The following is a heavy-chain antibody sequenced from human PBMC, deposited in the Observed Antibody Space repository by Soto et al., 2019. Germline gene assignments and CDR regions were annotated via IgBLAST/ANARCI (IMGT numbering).Heavy chain of an antibody. CDR3: ARDAFLLLVYSYFAY. CDR1: GYTFTSYG. CDR2: ISAYNGNT. Sequence: QVQLVQSGAEVKKPGASVKVSCKASGYTFTSYGISWVRQAPGQGLEWMGWISAYNGNTNYAQKLQGRVTMTTDTSTSTAYMELRSLRSDDRAQYYCARDAFLLLVYSYFAYCGQGTLVTVSS. V-gene: IGHV1-18*01. D-gene: IGHD2-8*01. J-gene: IGHJ4*02.